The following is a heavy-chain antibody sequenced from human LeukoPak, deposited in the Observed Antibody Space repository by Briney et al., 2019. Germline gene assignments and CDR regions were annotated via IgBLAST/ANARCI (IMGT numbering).Heavy chain of an antibody. D-gene: IGHD1-26*01. J-gene: IGHJ5*02. CDR2: ISSNSSTI. CDR1: GFTFSSYS. V-gene: IGHV3-48*01. Sequence: GGSLRLSCAASGFTFSSYSMNSVRQAPGKGLEWVSYISSNSSTIYYADSVKGRFTIYRDNAKNSLYLQMNSLRAEDTAVYYCARSRVGATPNWFDPWGQGTLVTVSS. CDR3: ARSRVGATPNWFDP.